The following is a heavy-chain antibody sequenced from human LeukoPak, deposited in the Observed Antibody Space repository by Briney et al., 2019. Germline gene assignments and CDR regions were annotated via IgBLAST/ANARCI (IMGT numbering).Heavy chain of an antibody. CDR1: GFPFRSYD. Sequence: PGGSLRLSCAASGFPFRSYDMHWVRQVTGKGLEWVSAVGISGDTYYAGSVKGRFTISRENAKNSLYLQMNSLTAGDTAVYYCVRGGIQVSGIDEIDYWGQGTLVTVSS. CDR2: VGISGDT. J-gene: IGHJ4*02. CDR3: VRGGIQVSGIDEIDY. V-gene: IGHV3-13*01. D-gene: IGHD6-19*01.